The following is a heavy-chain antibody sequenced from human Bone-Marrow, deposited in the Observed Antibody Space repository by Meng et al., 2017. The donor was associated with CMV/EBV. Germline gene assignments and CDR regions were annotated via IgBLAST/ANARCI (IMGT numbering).Heavy chain of an antibody. CDR1: GFTFSSYS. J-gene: IGHJ4*02. V-gene: IGHV3-21*01. CDR2: ISSSSSYI. D-gene: IGHD6-6*01. Sequence: GESLKISCAASGFTFSSYSMNWVRQAPGKGLEWVSSISSSSSYIYYADSVKGRFTISRDNAKNSLYLQMNSLRAEDTAVYYCARGYSSWSFDYWGQGTLVTVSS. CDR3: ARGYSSWSFDY.